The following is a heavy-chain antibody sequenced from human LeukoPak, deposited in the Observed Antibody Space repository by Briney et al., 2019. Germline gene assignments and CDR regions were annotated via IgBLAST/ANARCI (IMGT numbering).Heavy chain of an antibody. D-gene: IGHD1-26*01. CDR3: ARGVGSSESNWFEL. V-gene: IGHV4-61*02. J-gene: IGHJ5*02. CDR1: GGSISSGNYY. Sequence: SQTLSLTCSVPGGSISSGNYYSSWIRQSAGKGLEWTGRIYATGTTNYNPHLNSRVTISIDRTKHQFSLTLRSVAATHTARYYCARGVGSSESNWFELWGQKTLATVSS. CDR2: IYATGTT.